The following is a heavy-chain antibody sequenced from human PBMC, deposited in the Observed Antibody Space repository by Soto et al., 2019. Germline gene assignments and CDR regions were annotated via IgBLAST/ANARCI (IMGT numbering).Heavy chain of an antibody. CDR1: GFYFDNYA. V-gene: IGHV3-9*01. CDR2: LSGNSDIV. D-gene: IGHD6-13*01. CDR3: AREIIAVIGTIRWFDP. Sequence: EKQLVESGGGLAQPGRSLRLSCVTSGFYFDNYAMHWVRQAPGKGPEWVSGLSGNSDIVAYADSVKGRFTISRDNAKNTLYLQMNSLRAEDTAVYYCAREIIAVIGTIRWFDPWGQGTLVTVSS. J-gene: IGHJ5*02.